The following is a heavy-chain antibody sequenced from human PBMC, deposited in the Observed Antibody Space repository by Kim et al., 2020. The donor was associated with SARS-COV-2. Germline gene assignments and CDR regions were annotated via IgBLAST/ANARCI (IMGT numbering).Heavy chain of an antibody. CDR3: ARRGYSYGFGGRGGWYFDY. Sequence: SETLSLTCTVSGGSISSSSYYWGWIRQPPGKGLEWIGSIYYSGSTYYNPSLKSRVTISVDTSKNQFSLKLSSVTAADTAVYYCARRGYSYGFGGRGGWYFDYRGQGTLVTVS. CDR1: GGSISSSSYY. J-gene: IGHJ4*02. CDR2: IYYSGST. D-gene: IGHD5-18*01. V-gene: IGHV4-39*01.